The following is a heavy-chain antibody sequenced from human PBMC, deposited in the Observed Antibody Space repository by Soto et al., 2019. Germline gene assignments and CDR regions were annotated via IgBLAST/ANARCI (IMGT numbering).Heavy chain of an antibody. CDR1: GGTFSSYA. CDR3: ARDRYSGYDAYYYYGMDV. J-gene: IGHJ6*02. Sequence: SVKVSCKASGGTFSSYAISWVRQAPGQGLEWMGGIIPIFGTANYAQKFQGRVTITADESTSTAYMELSSLRSEDTAVYYCARDRYSGYDAYYYYGMDVWGQGTTVTVSS. CDR2: IIPIFGTA. V-gene: IGHV1-69*13. D-gene: IGHD5-12*01.